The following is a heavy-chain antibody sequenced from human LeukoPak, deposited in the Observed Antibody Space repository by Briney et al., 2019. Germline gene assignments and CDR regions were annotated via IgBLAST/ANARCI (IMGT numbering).Heavy chain of an antibody. J-gene: IGHJ4*02. CDR2: INGGNGNT. D-gene: IGHD3-16*01. V-gene: IGHV1-3*01. CDR1: GYTLTTYA. CDR3: ARVQDYDYVWGSYSQSSYFDY. Sequence: ASVKVSCKASGYTLTTYAMHWVRQAPGQSLQWMGWINGGNGNTKYSQEFQGRLTITRDSSASTAYMELRSLRSDDTAVYYCARVQDYDYVWGSYSQSSYFDYWGQGTLVTVSS.